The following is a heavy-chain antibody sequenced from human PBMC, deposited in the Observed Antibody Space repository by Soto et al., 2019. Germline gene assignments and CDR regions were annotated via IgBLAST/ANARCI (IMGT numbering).Heavy chain of an antibody. CDR3: AKDMGGLQFDYYYGMDV. D-gene: IGHD5-12*01. Sequence: GGSLRLSCAVSGLTFGNYWMSWVRRAPGKGLEWVANIRPDGNEIRYVDSVKGRFTISRDNAENSLYLQMNSLRVEDTAMYYCAKDMGGLQFDYYYGMDVWGQGTTVTVSS. CDR1: GLTFGNYW. J-gene: IGHJ6*02. V-gene: IGHV3-7*01. CDR2: IRPDGNEI.